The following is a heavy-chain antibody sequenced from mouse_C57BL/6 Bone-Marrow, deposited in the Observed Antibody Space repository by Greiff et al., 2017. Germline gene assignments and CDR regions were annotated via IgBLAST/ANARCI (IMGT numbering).Heavy chain of an antibody. V-gene: IGHV14-4*01. J-gene: IGHJ4*01. CDR2: IDPENGDT. D-gene: IGHD1-1*01. CDR1: GFNINDDY. Sequence: EVQLQQSGAELVRPGASVKLSCTASGFNINDDYMHWVKQRPEQGLEWIGWIDPENGDTEYASKFQGKATITADTSSNTAYLQLSSLTSEDTAVYYYTTRGYGSSYEDMDYWGQGTSVTVSS. CDR3: TTRGYGSSYEDMDY.